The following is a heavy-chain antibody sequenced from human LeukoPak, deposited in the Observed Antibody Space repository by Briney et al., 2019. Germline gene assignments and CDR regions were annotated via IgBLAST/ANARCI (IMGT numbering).Heavy chain of an antibody. D-gene: IGHD2-15*01. CDR2: ISAYNGNT. J-gene: IGHJ6*03. Sequence: ASVKVSCKASGYTFTSYDISWVRKAPGQGFEWMGWISAYNGNTNYAQKLQGRVTMTTDTSTSTAYMELRSLRSDDTAVYYCAKIPTPAYLCCGSCLPHDFYFFKEGLGKGTHGNGFL. CDR3: AKIPTPAYLCCGSCLPHDFYFFKEG. CDR1: GYTFTSYD. V-gene: IGHV1-18*04.